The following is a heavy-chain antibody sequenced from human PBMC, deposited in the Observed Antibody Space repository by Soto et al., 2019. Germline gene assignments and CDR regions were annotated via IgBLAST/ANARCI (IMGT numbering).Heavy chain of an antibody. Sequence: VASVKVSCKASGYTFTSYYMHWVRQAPGQGLEWMGIINPSGGSTSYAQKFQGRVTMTRDTSTSTVYMELSSLRSEDTAVYYCARDGPPGIQLWSSYYYYGMDVWGQGTTVTVSS. CDR3: ARDGPPGIQLWSSYYYYGMDV. D-gene: IGHD5-18*01. V-gene: IGHV1-46*01. CDR2: INPSGGST. J-gene: IGHJ6*02. CDR1: GYTFTSYY.